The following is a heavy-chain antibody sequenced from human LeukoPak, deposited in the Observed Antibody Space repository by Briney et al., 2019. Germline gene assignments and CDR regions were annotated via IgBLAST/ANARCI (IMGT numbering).Heavy chain of an antibody. CDR3: ARGTVFRAFDL. V-gene: IGHV3-53*04. CDR2: IYSGGYT. J-gene: IGHJ3*01. D-gene: IGHD4-17*01. CDR1: GFNVSSNY. Sequence: GGSLRLSCAASGFNVSSNYMSWVRQAPGEGLEWVSVIYSGGYTYYADSVKGRFTTARHDSKNTVNLQMNSLRAEDTAVYFCARGTVFRAFDLWGRGTMVTVSS.